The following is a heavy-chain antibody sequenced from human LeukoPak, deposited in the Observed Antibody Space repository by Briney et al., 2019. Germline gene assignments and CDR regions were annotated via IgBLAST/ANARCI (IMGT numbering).Heavy chain of an antibody. D-gene: IGHD3-22*01. J-gene: IGHJ3*01. V-gene: IGHV1-46*01. CDR1: AYTFTNYY. Sequence: ASVTVSHKASAYTFTNYYLHWVRQAPGQGLEWMGIINPSGGSTSYAQKFQGRVTMTRDTSTSTVYMELSSLRSEDTAVYYCAREGSSGQLLWGQGSMVTVSS. CDR2: INPSGGST. CDR3: AREGSSGQLL.